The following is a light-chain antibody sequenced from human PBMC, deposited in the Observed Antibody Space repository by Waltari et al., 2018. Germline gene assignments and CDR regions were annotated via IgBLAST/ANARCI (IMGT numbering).Light chain of an antibody. V-gene: IGKV1-39*01. Sequence: DIQMTQSPSSLSASLGDRVAITCRASQTINNFLNWYQKKPGKAPKLLIYGASTLHNGVPSRFSGSASGTDFTLITSSLQPEDFATYYCQQAYNTPVTFGPGTKVDIK. CDR1: QTINNF. CDR2: GAS. CDR3: QQAYNTPVT. J-gene: IGKJ3*01.